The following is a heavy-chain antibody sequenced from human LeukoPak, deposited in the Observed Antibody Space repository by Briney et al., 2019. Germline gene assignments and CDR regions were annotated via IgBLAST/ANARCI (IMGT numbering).Heavy chain of an antibody. D-gene: IGHD2-15*01. CDR3: ASGPNQGGYCSGGSCSYNWFDP. V-gene: IGHV4-38-2*02. CDR1: GYSISSGHY. CDR2: IYHSGTT. J-gene: IGHJ5*02. Sequence: PSETLSLTCTVSGYSISSGHYWGWIRQPPGKGLEWIGSIYHSGTTYHNPSLKSRVTISVDTSKNQFSLKLSSVTAADTAVYYCASGPNQGGYCSGGSCSYNWFDPWGQGTLVTVSS.